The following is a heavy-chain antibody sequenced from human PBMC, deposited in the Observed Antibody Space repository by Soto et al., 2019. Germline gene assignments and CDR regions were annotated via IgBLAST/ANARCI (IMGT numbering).Heavy chain of an antibody. D-gene: IGHD2-2*01. J-gene: IGHJ4*02. CDR1: GFTFSTYA. V-gene: IGHV3-23*01. CDR2: ISGLGAGT. CDR3: SSSRTGYYFDY. Sequence: PGGSLRLSCAASGFTFSTYAMTWVRQAPGKGLEWVSTISGLGAGTYYADSVKGRFTISRDNSKNTVYLQMDSLRAEDTAVYYCSSSRTGYYFDYWGQGXLVTVYS.